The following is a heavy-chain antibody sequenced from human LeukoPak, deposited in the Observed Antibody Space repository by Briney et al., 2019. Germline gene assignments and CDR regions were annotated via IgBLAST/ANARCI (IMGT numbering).Heavy chain of an antibody. CDR1: GFTFSSYG. Sequence: GGSLRLSCAVSGFTFSSYGMHWLRQAPGKGLEWVAFIDYDGRNEFYGDSVKGRFTISRDNSKNTLYLQMNSLRGDDTAVYYCAKEGIDAFDVWGQGTMVTVSS. V-gene: IGHV3-30*02. CDR2: IDYDGRNE. J-gene: IGHJ3*01. CDR3: AKEGIDAFDV.